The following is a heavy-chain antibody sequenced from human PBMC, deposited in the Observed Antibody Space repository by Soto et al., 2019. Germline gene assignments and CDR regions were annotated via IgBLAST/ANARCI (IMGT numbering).Heavy chain of an antibody. CDR1: GYTFTNYG. CDR2: ISAHTGNT. D-gene: IGHD6-13*01. V-gene: IGHV1-18*01. Sequence: ASVKVSCKTSGYTFTNYGISWVRQAPGQGLEWMGWISAHTGNTNYAQKFQGRVTMTTDTSTSTAYMELRSLRSDDTSVYYCARVLGYNSSWWRHTAFDIWGQGTMVTVS. CDR3: ARVLGYNSSWWRHTAFDI. J-gene: IGHJ3*02.